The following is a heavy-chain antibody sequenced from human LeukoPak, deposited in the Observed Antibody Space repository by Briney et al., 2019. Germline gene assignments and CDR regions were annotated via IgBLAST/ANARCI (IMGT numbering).Heavy chain of an antibody. CDR1: GGSISSYY. J-gene: IGHJ4*02. CDR3: ARDSGSSSV. Sequence: SETLSLTCTVSGGSISSYYWSWIRQPPGKGLEWIGYIYYTGSTNYNPSLKSRVTISVDTSKNQFSLKLSSVTAADTAVYYCARDSGSSSVWGQGTLVTVSS. CDR2: IYYTGST. V-gene: IGHV4-59*01. D-gene: IGHD6-13*01.